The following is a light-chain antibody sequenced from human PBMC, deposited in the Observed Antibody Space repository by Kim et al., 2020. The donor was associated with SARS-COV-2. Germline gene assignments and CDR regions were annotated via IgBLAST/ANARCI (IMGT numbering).Light chain of an antibody. CDR2: LGS. CDR3: MQGLQIPGS. CDR1: QSLLHSNGYNY. V-gene: IGKV2-28*01. J-gene: IGKJ2*03. Sequence: EPASISCRSSQSLLHSNGYNYLDWYFQKPGQSPQLLIYLGSNRASGVPDRFGGSGSGTDFTLKISRVEAEDVGVYYCMQGLQIPGSFGQGTKLEIK.